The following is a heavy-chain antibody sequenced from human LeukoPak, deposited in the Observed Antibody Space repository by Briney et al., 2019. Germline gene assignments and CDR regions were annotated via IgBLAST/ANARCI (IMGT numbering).Heavy chain of an antibody. CDR2: IYPGDSDT. J-gene: IGHJ4*02. CDR1: GYSFTYYW. CDR3: ARQSGSYRSHFDY. V-gene: IGHV5-51*01. D-gene: IGHD1-26*01. Sequence: GESLKISCEGSGYSFTYYWIGWVRQMPGKGLEWMGIIYPGDSDTRYSPSFQGQVTISVDKSISTAYLQWSSLKASDTAMYYCARQSGSYRSHFDYWGQGTLVTVSS.